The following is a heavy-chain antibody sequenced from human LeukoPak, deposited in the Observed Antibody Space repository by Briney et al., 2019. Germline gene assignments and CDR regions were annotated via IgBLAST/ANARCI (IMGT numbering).Heavy chain of an antibody. CDR2: IYYSGST. CDR3: ARARSGYYYFDY. V-gene: IGHV4-39*07. Sequence: SETLSLTCTVSGGSISSSSYYWGWIRQPPGKGLEWIGSIYYSGSTYYNPSLKSRVTISVDTSKNQFSLKLSSVTAADTAVYYCARARSGYYYFDYWGQGTLVTVSS. D-gene: IGHD3-22*01. CDR1: GGSISSSSYY. J-gene: IGHJ4*02.